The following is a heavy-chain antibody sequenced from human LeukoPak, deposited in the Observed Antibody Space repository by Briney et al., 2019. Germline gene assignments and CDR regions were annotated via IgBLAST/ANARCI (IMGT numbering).Heavy chain of an antibody. CDR3: AGGNAFDI. CDR2: ISWDGGST. D-gene: IGHD3-16*01. Sequence: GGSLRLSCAASGFTFDDYAMHWVRQAPGKGLEWVSHISWDGGSTYYADSVKGRFTISRDNSKNSLFLRMHSLRPEDTALYYCAGGNAFDIWGRGTMVTVSS. J-gene: IGHJ3*02. CDR1: GFTFDDYA. V-gene: IGHV3-43D*03.